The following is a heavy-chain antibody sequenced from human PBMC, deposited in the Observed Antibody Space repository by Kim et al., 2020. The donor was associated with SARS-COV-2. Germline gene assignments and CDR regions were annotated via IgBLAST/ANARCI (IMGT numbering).Heavy chain of an antibody. CDR1: GFTFSSYW. J-gene: IGHJ6*02. CDR2: INSDGSST. D-gene: IGHD6-13*01. Sequence: GGSLRLSCAASGFTFSSYWMHWVRQAPGKGLVWVSRINSDGSSTSYADSVKGRFTISRDNAKNTLYLQMNSLRAEDTAVYYCARGIAAAGLYYYYYYGMDVWGQGTTVTVSS. CDR3: ARGIAAAGLYYYYYYGMDV. V-gene: IGHV3-74*01.